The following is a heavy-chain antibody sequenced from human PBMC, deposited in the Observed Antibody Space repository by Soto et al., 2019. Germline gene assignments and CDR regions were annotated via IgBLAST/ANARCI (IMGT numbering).Heavy chain of an antibody. CDR3: ARERSSGWYVDY. D-gene: IGHD6-19*01. Sequence: QVQLVQSEAEVKKPGASVKVSCKASGYTFTSYDINWVRQATGQGLEWMGWMNPNSGNTGYAQKFQGRVTMTRNTSINTAYMELSSLRSEDTAVYYCARERSSGWYVDYWGQGTLVTVSS. V-gene: IGHV1-8*01. CDR2: MNPNSGNT. J-gene: IGHJ4*02. CDR1: GYTFTSYD.